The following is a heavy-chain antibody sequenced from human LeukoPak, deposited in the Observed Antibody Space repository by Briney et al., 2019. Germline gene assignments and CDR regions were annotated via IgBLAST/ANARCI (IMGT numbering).Heavy chain of an antibody. CDR2: IHHSGSI. CDR3: ARGGDRSFDY. CDR1: GVSISSNLW. D-gene: IGHD3-10*01. Sequence: SETLSLTCAVSGVSISSNLWWTWVRQPPVKGLEWIAEIHHSGSINYNPSLKSRVTISVDKAKNQFSLNLNSVTAADTAVYYCARGGDRSFDYWGQGTLVTVSS. V-gene: IGHV4-4*02. J-gene: IGHJ4*02.